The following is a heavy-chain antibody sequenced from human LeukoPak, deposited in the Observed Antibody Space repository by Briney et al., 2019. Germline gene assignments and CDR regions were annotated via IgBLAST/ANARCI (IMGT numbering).Heavy chain of an antibody. Sequence: AETLSLTCTVSGGSISSSSAYWGWIRQPPGKGLEWIATIYYTGSTNYNPYRKIRVTISLSTSRNQFSLKLPSVTAADTAVYYCAKSGHSYYYSPGDLSWGQGTLVTVSS. D-gene: IGHD3-10*01. CDR1: GGSISSSSAY. J-gene: IGHJ5*02. V-gene: IGHV4-39*01. CDR2: IYYTGST. CDR3: AKSGHSYYYSPGDLS.